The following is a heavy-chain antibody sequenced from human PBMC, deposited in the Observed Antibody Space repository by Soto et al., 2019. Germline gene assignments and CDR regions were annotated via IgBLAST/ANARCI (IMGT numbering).Heavy chain of an antibody. V-gene: IGHV5-10-1*01. J-gene: IGHJ4*02. Sequence: PGESLKISCKGFDYTFAAYWIGWVRQMPGKGLEWMGRIDPSDSYTNYSPSFQGHVTISADKSISTAYLQWSSLKASDTAMYYCARRPYCSGGSCRDYWGQGTLVTVSS. CDR1: DYTFAAYW. D-gene: IGHD2-15*01. CDR2: IDPSDSYT. CDR3: ARRPYCSGGSCRDY.